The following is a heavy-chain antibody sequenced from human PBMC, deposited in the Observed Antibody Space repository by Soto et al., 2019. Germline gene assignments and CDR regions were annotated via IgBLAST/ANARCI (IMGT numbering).Heavy chain of an antibody. CDR1: GYTFTSHD. J-gene: IGHJ4*02. D-gene: IGHD7-27*01. CDR2: MNPNNGNT. CDR3: VKGPRNWGFDY. Sequence: QVQLVQSGAEVKKPGASVKVSCKASGYTFTSHDINWVRQTTGQGLEWMGWMNPNNGNTGYAQKFQGRGTMTRSTSVSTAYMELSSLRSEDTAVYYCVKGPRNWGFDYWGQGTLVTVSS. V-gene: IGHV1-8*01.